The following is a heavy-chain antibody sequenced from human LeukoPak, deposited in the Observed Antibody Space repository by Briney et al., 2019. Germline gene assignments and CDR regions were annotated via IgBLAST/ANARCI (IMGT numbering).Heavy chain of an antibody. Sequence: ASEKVSCKASGHTFTGYYMHWVRQAPGQGLEWMGRINPNSGGTNYAQKFQGRVTMTRDTSISTAYMELSRLRSDDTAVYYCTRAFGGYYFDYWGQGTLVTVSS. D-gene: IGHD3-16*01. J-gene: IGHJ4*02. CDR3: TRAFGGYYFDY. CDR2: INPNSGGT. V-gene: IGHV1-2*06. CDR1: GHTFTGYY.